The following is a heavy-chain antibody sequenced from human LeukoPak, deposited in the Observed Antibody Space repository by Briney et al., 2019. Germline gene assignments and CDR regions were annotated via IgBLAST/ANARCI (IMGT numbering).Heavy chain of an antibody. V-gene: IGHV6-1*01. CDR3: VGGDWYFDL. J-gene: IGHJ2*01. CDR1: GISVSSNNGT. Sequence: SQTLSLTCAISGISVSSNNGTWNWIRQSPSRCLEWLGRTFYRSKWFNAYAISVKSRITINPATSKNKFPLQLTSVTPEDTAVYYCVGGDWYFDLWGRGTLVTVSS. CDR2: TFYRSKWFN.